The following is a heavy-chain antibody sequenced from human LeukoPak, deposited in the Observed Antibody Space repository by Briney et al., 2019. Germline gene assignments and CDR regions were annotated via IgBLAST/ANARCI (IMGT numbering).Heavy chain of an antibody. V-gene: IGHV3-30*18. Sequence: PGGSLRLSCAASGFTFSNYGMHWVRQAPGKGLEWEAVISNDGSNKYYADSVKGRFTISRDNSKNTLYLQMNSLRAEDTAVYYCAKAHLSSSWSTTVDYWGQGTLVTVSS. D-gene: IGHD6-13*01. CDR1: GFTFSNYG. J-gene: IGHJ4*02. CDR2: ISNDGSNK. CDR3: AKAHLSSSWSTTVDY.